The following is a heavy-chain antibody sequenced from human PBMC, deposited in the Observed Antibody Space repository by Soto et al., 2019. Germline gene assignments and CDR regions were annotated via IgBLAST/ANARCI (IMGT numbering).Heavy chain of an antibody. CDR2: ISAYNGNT. J-gene: IGHJ4*02. CDR1: GYTFTSYG. D-gene: IGHD3-10*01. CDR3: GMVRGNRGGFDY. Sequence: QVQLVQSGAEVKKPGASVKVSCKASGYTFTSYGISWVRQAPGQGLEWMGWISAYNGNTNYAQKLQGRVTMTTDTSTSKAYRELRSLRSEDTAVYYCGMVRGNRGGFDYWGQGTLVTVSS. V-gene: IGHV1-18*01.